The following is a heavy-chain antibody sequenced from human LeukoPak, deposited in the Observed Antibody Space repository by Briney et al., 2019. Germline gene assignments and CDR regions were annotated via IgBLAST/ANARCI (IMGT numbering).Heavy chain of an antibody. J-gene: IGHJ4*02. CDR2: ISSIGGTI. D-gene: IGHD3-16*02. Sequence: GGSLRLSCAASGFTFNEYYMSWIRQAPGKGLEWISYISSIGGTISYADSVKGRFTISRDNAKNSLYLQMNSLRAEDTAVYYCARGGLKWGVIPYYFDYWGQGTLVTVSS. V-gene: IGHV3-11*04. CDR3: ARGGLKWGVIPYYFDY. CDR1: GFTFNEYY.